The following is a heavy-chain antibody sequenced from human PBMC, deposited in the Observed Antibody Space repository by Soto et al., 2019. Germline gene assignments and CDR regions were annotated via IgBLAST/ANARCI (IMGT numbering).Heavy chain of an antibody. CDR3: AKDRDDGSYGGYFDY. CDR2: ISGSGGST. V-gene: IGHV3-23*01. CDR1: GFTFSSYA. D-gene: IGHD1-26*01. J-gene: IGHJ4*02. Sequence: GGSLRLSCAASGFTFSSYAMSWVRQAPGKGLEWVSAISGSGGSTYYADSVKGRFTISRDNSKNTLYLQMNSLRAEDTAVYYCAKDRDDGSYGGYFDYWGQGTLVTVSS.